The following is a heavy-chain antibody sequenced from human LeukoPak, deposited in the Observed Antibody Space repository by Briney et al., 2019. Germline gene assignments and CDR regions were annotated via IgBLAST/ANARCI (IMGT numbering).Heavy chain of an antibody. Sequence: GASVKVSCKASGYTFTSYAMHWVRQAPGQRLEWMGWINAGNGNTKYSQKFQGRVTITRDTSASTAYMELSSLRSEDTAVYYCASISSGYYTTYYYYGMDVWGQGTTVTVSS. CDR3: ASISSGYYTTYYYYGMDV. D-gene: IGHD3-22*01. V-gene: IGHV1-3*01. CDR1: GYTFTSYA. J-gene: IGHJ6*02. CDR2: INAGNGNT.